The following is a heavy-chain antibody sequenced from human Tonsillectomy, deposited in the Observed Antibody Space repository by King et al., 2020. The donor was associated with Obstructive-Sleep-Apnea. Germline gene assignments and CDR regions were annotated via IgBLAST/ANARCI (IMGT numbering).Heavy chain of an antibody. CDR2: IFYSGST. V-gene: IGHV4-59*01. D-gene: IGHD3-22*01. CDR1: GGSISSYY. CDR3: ASWYYYDSSGYFFDY. Sequence: VQLQESGPGLVKPSETLSLTCTVSGGSISSYYWSWIRQPPGKGLEWIGYIFYSGSTNYNPSLKSRVTLSVDTSKNQFSLKLSSVTAADTAVYYCASWYYYDSSGYFFDYWGQGILVTVSS. J-gene: IGHJ4*02.